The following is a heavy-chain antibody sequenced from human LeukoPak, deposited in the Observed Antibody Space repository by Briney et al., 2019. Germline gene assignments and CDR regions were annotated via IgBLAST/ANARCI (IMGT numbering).Heavy chain of an antibody. Sequence: ASVKVSCKASGYTFTGYYMHWARQAPGQGLEWMGWINPNSGGTNYAQKFQGRVTMTRDTSISTAYMELSRLRSDDTAVYYCARGTYYDSSGYAYWGQGTLVTVSS. J-gene: IGHJ4*02. CDR3: ARGTYYDSSGYAY. V-gene: IGHV1-2*02. D-gene: IGHD3-22*01. CDR2: INPNSGGT. CDR1: GYTFTGYY.